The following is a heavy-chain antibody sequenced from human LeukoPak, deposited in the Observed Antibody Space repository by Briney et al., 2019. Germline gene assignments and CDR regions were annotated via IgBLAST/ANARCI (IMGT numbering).Heavy chain of an antibody. Sequence: GGSLRLSCAASVFTFSRYAMSWVRQAPGKGLEWVSSISTSGGSTYYADSVKGRFTISRDNSKNTLSLQMNSLRAEDTTVYYCAKFKDRGSFDYWGQGTLVTVSS. CDR3: AKFKDRGSFDY. CDR1: VFTFSRYA. CDR2: ISTSGGST. V-gene: IGHV3-23*01. J-gene: IGHJ4*02. D-gene: IGHD2-15*01.